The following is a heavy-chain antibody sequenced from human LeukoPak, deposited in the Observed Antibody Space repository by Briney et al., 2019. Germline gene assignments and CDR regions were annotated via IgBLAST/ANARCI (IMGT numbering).Heavy chain of an antibody. CDR1: GFTFDDYA. D-gene: IGHD3-16*01. V-gene: IGHV3-23*01. Sequence: GRSLRLSCAASGFTFDDYAMHWVRQAPGKGLEWVSAISGSGGSTYYADSVKGRFTISRDNSKNTLYLQMNSLRAEDTAVYYCAKDRGGVGIPHFDYWGQGTLVTVSS. CDR2: ISGSGGST. J-gene: IGHJ4*02. CDR3: AKDRGGVGIPHFDY.